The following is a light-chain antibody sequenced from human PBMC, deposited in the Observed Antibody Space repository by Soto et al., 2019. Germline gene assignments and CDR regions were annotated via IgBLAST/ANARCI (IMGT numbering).Light chain of an antibody. V-gene: IGKV3-15*01. CDR2: GAS. J-gene: IGKJ1*01. CDR1: QSVSSN. Sequence: EIVMPQSPATLSVSQGERATLSCRASQSVSSNLAWYQQKPGQAPRLLIYGASTRATGIPARFSGSGSGTKFTLTISSLQSEDFAVYYCQQYRTFGQGTKV. CDR3: QQYRT.